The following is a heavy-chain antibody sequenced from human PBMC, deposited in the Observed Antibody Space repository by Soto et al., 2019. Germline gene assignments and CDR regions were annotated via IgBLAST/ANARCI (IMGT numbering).Heavy chain of an antibody. CDR2: ISYDGNNK. Sequence: GGSLRLSCAASGFTFSSYGMHWVRQAPDKGLEWVAVISYDGNNKYYADSVKGRFTISRDNSKNTLYLRMNSLRAEDTAVYYCAKDLLGYSISSSQYNWFDSWCQGTLVTVSS. CDR1: GFTFSSYG. D-gene: IGHD6-6*01. CDR3: AKDLLGYSISSSQYNWFDS. V-gene: IGHV3-30*18. J-gene: IGHJ5*01.